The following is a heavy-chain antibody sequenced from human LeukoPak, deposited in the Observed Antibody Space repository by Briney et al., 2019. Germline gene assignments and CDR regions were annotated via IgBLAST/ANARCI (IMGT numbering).Heavy chain of an antibody. CDR2: IYYSGST. CDR1: GGSVSSGSYY. D-gene: IGHD2-2*01. J-gene: IGHJ6*04. Sequence: SETLSLTCTVSGGSVSSGSYYWSWIRQPPGKGLEWIGYIYYSGSTNYNPSHKSRVTISVDTSKNQFSLKLSSVTAADTAVYYCARDIVVVPAAHVGGDYYYYGMDVWGKGTTVTVSS. V-gene: IGHV4-61*01. CDR3: ARDIVVVPAAHVGGDYYYYGMDV.